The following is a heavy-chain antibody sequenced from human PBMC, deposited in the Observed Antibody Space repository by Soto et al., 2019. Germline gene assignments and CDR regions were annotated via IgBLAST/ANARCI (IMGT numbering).Heavy chain of an antibody. CDR2: VSATAGTT. CDR1: GFTFSNYA. J-gene: IGHJ4*02. V-gene: IGHV3-23*01. Sequence: GGSLRLSCAASGFTFSNYAMSWVRQAPGKGLEWVSLVSATAGTTYYTDSVKARFPISRDNSRNTVYLQMNSLGADDTAVYYCGNDRLGGGLAYRAQGTLVTVSS. CDR3: GNDRLGGGLAY. D-gene: IGHD3-16*01.